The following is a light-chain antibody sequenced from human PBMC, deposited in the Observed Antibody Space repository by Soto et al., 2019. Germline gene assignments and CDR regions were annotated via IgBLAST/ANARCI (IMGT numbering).Light chain of an antibody. CDR1: SSDVGGYNY. V-gene: IGLV2-14*01. CDR2: DVS. CDR3: RSYTGSSTRV. Sequence: QSALTQPASVSGSPGQSITISCTGTSSDVGGYNYVSWYQQHPGKAPNLMIYDVSNRPSGVSNPFSGSTSGNTASLTTSGRQEEEEADYYGRSYTGSSTRVFGGGTKLTVL. J-gene: IGLJ2*01.